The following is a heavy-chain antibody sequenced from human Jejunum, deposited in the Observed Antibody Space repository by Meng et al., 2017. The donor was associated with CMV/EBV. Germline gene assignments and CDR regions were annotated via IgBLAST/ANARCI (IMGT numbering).Heavy chain of an antibody. CDR1: GFTFSSYW. CDR2: INSDGSST. CDR3: AREVGAQDY. V-gene: IGHV3-74*01. J-gene: IGHJ4*02. D-gene: IGHD6-6*01. Sequence: EGQLVAPGGGLVQPGGSLRSSCSTSGFTFSSYWMHWVRQAPGKGLVWVSRINSDGSSTSYADSVKGRFTISRDNAKNTLYLQMNSLRAEDTAVYYCAREVGAQDYWGQGTLVTVSS.